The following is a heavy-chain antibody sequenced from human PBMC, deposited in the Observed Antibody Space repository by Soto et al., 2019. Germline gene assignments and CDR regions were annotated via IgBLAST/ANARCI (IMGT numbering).Heavy chain of an antibody. CDR1: GYTLTELS. D-gene: IGHD3-3*01. CDR2: FDPEDGET. J-gene: IGHJ5*02. CDR3: ATLSNDFWSGPNSWFDP. Sequence: ASVKVSCKVSGYTLTELSMHWVRQAPGKGLEWMGGFDPEDGETIYAQKFQGRVTMTEDTSTDTAYMELSSLRSEDTAVYYCATLSNDFWSGPNSWFDPSGQATLLTVSS. V-gene: IGHV1-24*01.